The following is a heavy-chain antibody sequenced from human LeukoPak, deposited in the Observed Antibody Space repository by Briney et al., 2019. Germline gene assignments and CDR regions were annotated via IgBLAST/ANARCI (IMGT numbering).Heavy chain of an antibody. CDR1: GGSISSYY. J-gene: IGHJ4*02. D-gene: IGHD6-19*01. CDR3: ARHPPHLDGAVAGYFDY. Sequence: SETLSLTCTVSGGSISSYYWSWIRQPPGKGLEWIGHIYYSGSTNYNPSLKSRVTISVDTSKNQFSLKLSSVTAADTAVYYCARHPPHLDGAVAGYFDYWGQGTLVTVSS. CDR2: IYYSGST. V-gene: IGHV4-59*08.